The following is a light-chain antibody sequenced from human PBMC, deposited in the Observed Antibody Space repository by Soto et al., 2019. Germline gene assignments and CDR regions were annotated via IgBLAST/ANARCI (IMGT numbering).Light chain of an antibody. V-gene: IGLV1-44*01. J-gene: IGLJ1*01. CDR2: SNN. Sequence: QSVLTQPPSASGTPGQRVTISCSVSSSNIGSNTVNWYQQLPGTAPKLLIHSNNQRPSGVPDRFSGSKSGTSASLAISGLQSEDEADYYCAAWDDSLNGLYVFGTGTKVTVL. CDR3: AAWDDSLNGLYV. CDR1: SSNIGSNT.